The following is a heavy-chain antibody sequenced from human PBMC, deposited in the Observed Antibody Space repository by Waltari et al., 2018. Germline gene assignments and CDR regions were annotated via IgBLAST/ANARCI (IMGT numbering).Heavy chain of an antibody. CDR2: INPTSGGT. Sequence: QVQLVQSGAEVKKPGASVKVSCKASGYTFTGYYMHWVRQAPGQGPEWMGRINPTSGGTDYAQKFQGRVTMTRDTSISTAYMELSRLRSDDTAVYYCARHKGDLVGLMSFDLWGRGTLVTVSS. J-gene: IGHJ2*01. D-gene: IGHD3-10*01. CDR3: ARHKGDLVGLMSFDL. CDR1: GYTFTGYY. V-gene: IGHV1-2*06.